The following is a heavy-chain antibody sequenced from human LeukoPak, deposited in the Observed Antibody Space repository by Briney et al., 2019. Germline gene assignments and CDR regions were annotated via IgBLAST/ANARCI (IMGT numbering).Heavy chain of an antibody. D-gene: IGHD6-19*01. CDR1: GYTFTSYD. CDR3: ARGFMSRGAVAFQH. Sequence: ASVKVSCKASGYTFTSYDINWVRQATGQGLEWMGWMNPNSGNTGYAQKFQGRVTMTRNTSISTAYMELSSLRSEDTAVYYCARGFMSRGAVAFQHWGHGTLVTVSS. V-gene: IGHV1-8*01. CDR2: MNPNSGNT. J-gene: IGHJ1*01.